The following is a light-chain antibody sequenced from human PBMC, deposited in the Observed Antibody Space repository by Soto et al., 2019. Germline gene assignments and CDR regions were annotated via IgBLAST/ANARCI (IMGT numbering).Light chain of an antibody. Sequence: EIVLTQSPGTLSLSPGERATLSCRASQRVSSSYLAWYQQKPGQAPRLLIHDASRRATGIPDRFTGSGSGTDFTLTITTLEPEDFAVYYCQQYGSSPRTFGLGTKV. V-gene: IGKV3-20*01. CDR1: QRVSSSY. J-gene: IGKJ1*01. CDR2: DAS. CDR3: QQYGSSPRT.